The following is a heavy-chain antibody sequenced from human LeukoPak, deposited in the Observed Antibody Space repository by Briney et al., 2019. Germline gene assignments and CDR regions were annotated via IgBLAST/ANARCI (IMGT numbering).Heavy chain of an antibody. CDR1: GFTFSGYA. J-gene: IGHJ4*02. V-gene: IGHV3-48*01. D-gene: IGHD1-26*01. CDR3: VRDQGAPDY. CDR2: ISGDSSQI. Sequence: PGGSLRLSCAASGFTFSGYAMNWVRQAPGKGLEWIPYISGDSSQIFYADSVKGRFTTSRDNAKNSLHLQMSSLRVEDTALYYCVRDQGAPDYWGQGTLLTVSS.